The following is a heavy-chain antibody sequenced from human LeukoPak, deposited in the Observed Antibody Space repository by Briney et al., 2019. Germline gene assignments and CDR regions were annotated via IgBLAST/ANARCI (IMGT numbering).Heavy chain of an antibody. V-gene: IGHV4-61*02. CDR3: ARHEYSGSYYGLSWFDP. CDR1: GGSISSGSYY. J-gene: IGHJ5*02. CDR2: IYTSGST. Sequence: SETLSLTCTVSGGSISSGSYYWSWIRQPAGKGLEWIGRIYTSGSTHYNPSLKSRVTISVDTSKNQLSLKLSSLTAADTAVYYCARHEYSGSYYGLSWFDPWGQGTLVTVSS. D-gene: IGHD1-26*01.